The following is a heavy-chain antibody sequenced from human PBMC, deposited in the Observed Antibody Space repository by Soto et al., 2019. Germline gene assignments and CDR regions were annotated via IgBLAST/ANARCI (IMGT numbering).Heavy chain of an antibody. J-gene: IGHJ3*01. V-gene: IGHV5-10-1*01. Sequence: PGESLKISCKASGYKFTTFWLNWVRQTPGKGLEWLGRIDPTDSFTNYSPPFEGHVTISVDRSISTAYLQWNSLQASDTAIYYCAIPASGGSRDAFDVWGQGTTVTV. CDR2: IDPTDSFT. D-gene: IGHD2-15*01. CDR3: AIPASGGSRDAFDV. CDR1: GYKFTTFW.